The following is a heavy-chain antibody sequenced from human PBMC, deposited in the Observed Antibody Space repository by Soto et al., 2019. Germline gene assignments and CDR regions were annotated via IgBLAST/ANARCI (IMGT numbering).Heavy chain of an antibody. J-gene: IGHJ4*02. CDR3: ARWFPPLYGTHARGFAS. V-gene: IGHV4-59*01. D-gene: IGHD2-2*02. Sequence: QVQLQESGPGLVKPSETLSLTCTVSGGSISSYYWSWIRQPPGKGLEWIGYIYYSGTTNYNPSLNTRVTTAVHTSKHQFSLKLSSVTAADTAVYYCARWFPPLYGTHARGFASWGQGTLVTVSS. CDR1: GGSISSYY. CDR2: IYYSGTT.